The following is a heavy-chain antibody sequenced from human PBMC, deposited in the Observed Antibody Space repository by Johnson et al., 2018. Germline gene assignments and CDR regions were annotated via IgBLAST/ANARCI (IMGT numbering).Heavy chain of an antibody. CDR3: AKARRKSRDIVVVVAATGDAFDI. CDR1: GFTFSSYG. D-gene: IGHD2-15*01. Sequence: QVQLVESGGGVVQXGRSLRLSCAASGFTFSSYGMHWVRQAPGKGLEWVAVISYDGSNKYYADSVKGRFTISRDNSKNPLYLQMNSLRAEDQAVYYGAKARRKSRDIVVVVAATGDAFDIWGQGTMVTVSS. CDR2: ISYDGSNK. J-gene: IGHJ3*02. V-gene: IGHV3-30*18.